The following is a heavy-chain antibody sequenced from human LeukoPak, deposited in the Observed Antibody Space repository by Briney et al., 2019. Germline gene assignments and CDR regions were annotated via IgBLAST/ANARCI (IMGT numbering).Heavy chain of an antibody. CDR3: ARLGRTYYDFRSGP. V-gene: IGHV4-39*01. D-gene: IGHD3-3*01. CDR2: IYYRGST. CDR1: GGSISSSTYY. Sequence: SETLSLTCTVSGGSISSSTYYWGWIRQPPGKGLEWIGTIYYRGSTYYNPSLKSRVTISVDTSKNQFSLKLTSVTAADTAVYYCARLGRTYYDFRSGPWGQATLVTVSS. J-gene: IGHJ5*02.